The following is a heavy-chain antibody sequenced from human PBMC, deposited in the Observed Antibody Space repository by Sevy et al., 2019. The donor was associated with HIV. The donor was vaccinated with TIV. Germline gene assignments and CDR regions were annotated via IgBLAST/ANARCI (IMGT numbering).Heavy chain of an antibody. CDR1: GYSFTSYW. V-gene: IGHV5-51*01. J-gene: IGHJ3*02. Sequence: GESLKISCKGSGYSFTSYWIGWVRQMPGKGLEWMGIIYLGDSDTRCSPSFQGQVTISADKSISTAYLQWSSLKASDTAMYYCATRAYCSGGSCYADAFDIWGQGTMVTVSS. CDR3: ATRAYCSGGSCYADAFDI. D-gene: IGHD2-15*01. CDR2: IYLGDSDT.